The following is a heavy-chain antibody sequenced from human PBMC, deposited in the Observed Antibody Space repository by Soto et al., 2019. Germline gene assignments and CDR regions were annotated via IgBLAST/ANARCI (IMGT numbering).Heavy chain of an antibody. Sequence: GASVKVSCKASGYTFTGYYMHWVRQAPGQGLEFMGWINPNSGGTDYSRGXHGRXTXXXXXXXXXXXMXXXXXXFDDTAVYYCARAGDAGELGPFDYWGQGTLVTVSS. J-gene: IGHJ4*02. CDR3: ARAGDAGELGPFDY. D-gene: IGHD1-26*01. V-gene: IGHV1-2*02. CDR1: GYTFTGYY. CDR2: INPNSGGT.